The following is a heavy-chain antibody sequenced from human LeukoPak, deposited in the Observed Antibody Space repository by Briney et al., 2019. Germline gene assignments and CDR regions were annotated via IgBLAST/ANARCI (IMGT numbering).Heavy chain of an antibody. D-gene: IGHD3-16*01. Sequence: PGKGLEWVASINHMNYYVDSVKGRFTISRDNAKNSLYLQMSNLRAEDTAVYFCARGGGLDVWGQGATVTVSS. V-gene: IGHV3-7*03. CDR2: INHMN. CDR3: ARGGGLDV. J-gene: IGHJ6*02.